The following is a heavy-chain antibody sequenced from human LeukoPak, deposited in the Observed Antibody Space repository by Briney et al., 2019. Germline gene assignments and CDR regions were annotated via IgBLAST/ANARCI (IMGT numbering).Heavy chain of an antibody. Sequence: PSETLSLTCSVSGGSISGYYWSWIRQPPGKGLEWIGYIYSSGGTNYNPSLKSRVTMSLDTPKNQFSLRLSSVTAADTAVYYCARDFCSGGSCYSYFHYWGQGTLVTVSS. CDR3: ARDFCSGGSCYSYFHY. CDR2: IYSSGGT. D-gene: IGHD2-15*01. CDR1: GGSISGYY. V-gene: IGHV4-59*01. J-gene: IGHJ4*02.